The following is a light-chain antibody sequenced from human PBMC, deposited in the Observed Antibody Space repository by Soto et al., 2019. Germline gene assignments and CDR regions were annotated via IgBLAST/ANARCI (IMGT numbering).Light chain of an antibody. CDR1: QTIRSNY. CDR2: GAS. Sequence: ETVLTQSPGTLSLSPGERATLSCRASQTIRSNYLAWYRQTPGQAPRLLIYGASNRDTGIADRTSGSGSGTDFNFIISRLEFEDFALDYYQQYGSSPWTFGQGTKVEIK. CDR3: QQYGSSPWT. J-gene: IGKJ1*01. V-gene: IGKV3-20*01.